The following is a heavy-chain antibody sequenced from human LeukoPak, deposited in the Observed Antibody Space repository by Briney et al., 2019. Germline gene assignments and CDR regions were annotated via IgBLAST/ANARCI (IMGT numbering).Heavy chain of an antibody. J-gene: IGHJ4*02. CDR1: GFTFSNYG. CDR2: ISGSGGTS. V-gene: IGHV3-23*01. CDR3: ATGPRLAEAR. D-gene: IGHD6-19*01. Sequence: PGGSLRLSCAASGFTFSNYGMNWVRQAPGEGLEWVSFISGSGGTSYYADSVKGRFTISRDNSRNRLYLQMNSLRAEDTAIYFCATGPRLAEARWGQGTLVTVSS.